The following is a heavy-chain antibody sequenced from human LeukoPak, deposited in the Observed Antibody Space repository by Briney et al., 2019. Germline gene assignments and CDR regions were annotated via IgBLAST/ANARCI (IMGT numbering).Heavy chain of an antibody. V-gene: IGHV4-59*08. CDR2: IYYSGST. Sequence: SETLSLTCTVSGGSISSYYWSWLRQSPGKGLEWIGYIYYSGSTNYNPSLRSRVTISVDTSKNQFSLKLSSVTAADTAVYYCARHGTSSYYYYAMDVWGQGTTVTVSS. J-gene: IGHJ6*02. CDR1: GGSISSYY. CDR3: ARHGTSSYYYYAMDV. D-gene: IGHD1-1*01.